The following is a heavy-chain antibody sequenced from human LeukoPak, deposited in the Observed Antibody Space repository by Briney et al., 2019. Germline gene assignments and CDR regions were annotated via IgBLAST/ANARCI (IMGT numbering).Heavy chain of an antibody. J-gene: IGHJ5*02. D-gene: IGHD4-23*01. CDR1: GGTFSSYA. CDR2: IIPIFGIA. Sequence: GASVKVSCKASGGTFSSYAISWVRQAPGQGLEWMGRIIPIFGIANYAQKFQGRVTITADKSTSTAYMELSSLRSEDTAVYYCARDRVYGGNPGGRNWFAPWGQGTLVTVSS. V-gene: IGHV1-69*04. CDR3: ARDRVYGGNPGGRNWFAP.